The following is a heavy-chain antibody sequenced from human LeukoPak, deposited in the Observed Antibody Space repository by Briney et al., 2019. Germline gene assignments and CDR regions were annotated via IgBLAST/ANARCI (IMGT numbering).Heavy chain of an antibody. CDR3: ARNYDFWSGYYEA. CDR1: GGSISSYY. V-gene: IGHV4-59*01. D-gene: IGHD3-3*01. Sequence: SETLSLTCTVSGGSISSYYWSWIRQPPGKGLEWIGYIYYSGSINYNPSLKSRVTISVDTSKNQFSLKLSSVTAADTAVYYCARNYDFWSGYYEAWGQGTLVTVSS. CDR2: IYYSGSI. J-gene: IGHJ5*02.